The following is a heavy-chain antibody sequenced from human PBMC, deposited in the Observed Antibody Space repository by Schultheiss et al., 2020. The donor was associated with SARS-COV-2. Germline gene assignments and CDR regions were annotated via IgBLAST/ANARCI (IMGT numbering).Heavy chain of an antibody. D-gene: IGHD4-11*01. Sequence: GGSLRLFCTASGFTLTNYWLHWVRQAPGKGLVWVSRINSDGSITTYADSVKGRFTISRDNAKNTVYLQMNSLRAEDTAVYYCATYGNRDFDCWGQGALVTVSS. J-gene: IGHJ4*02. CDR3: ATYGNRDFDC. CDR1: GFTLTNYW. CDR2: INSDGSIT. V-gene: IGHV3-74*01.